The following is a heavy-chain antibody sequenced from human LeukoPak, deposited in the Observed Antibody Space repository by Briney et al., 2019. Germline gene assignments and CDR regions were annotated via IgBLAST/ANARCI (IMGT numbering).Heavy chain of an antibody. CDR1: GFTFSSYA. Sequence: GGSLRLSCAASGFTFSSYAMHWVRQAPGKGLEWVAVIRHDGSNKYYADSVKGRFTISRDNSKNTLYLQMNSLRAEDTAVYYCAKDHSSSWGVYFDYWGQGTLVTVSS. J-gene: IGHJ4*02. V-gene: IGHV3-30*02. CDR3: AKDHSSSWGVYFDY. D-gene: IGHD6-13*01. CDR2: IRHDGSNK.